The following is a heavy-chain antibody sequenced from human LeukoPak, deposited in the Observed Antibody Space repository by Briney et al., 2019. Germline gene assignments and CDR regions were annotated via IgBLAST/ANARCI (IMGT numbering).Heavy chain of an antibody. V-gene: IGHV4-39*07. CDR3: ARDVSSASFTYYYYYMDV. J-gene: IGHJ6*03. Sequence: LETLSLTCTVSGGSISSSSYYWGWIRQPPGKGLEWIGSIYYSGNTYYNPSLESRVTVSVDTSMNQFSLRLTSVSPADTAVYYCARDVSSASFTYYYYYMDVWGKGTTVTVSS. CDR1: GGSISSSSYY. D-gene: IGHD3-16*01. CDR2: IYYSGNT.